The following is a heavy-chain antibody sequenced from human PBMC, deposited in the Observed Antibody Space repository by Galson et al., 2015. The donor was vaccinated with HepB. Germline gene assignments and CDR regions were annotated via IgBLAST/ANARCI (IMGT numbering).Heavy chain of an antibody. V-gene: IGHV4-4*07. CDR2: IYTSGST. D-gene: IGHD3-22*01. Sequence: ETLSLTCTVSGGSISSYYWSWIRQPAGKGLEWIGRIYTSGSTNYNPSLKSRVTMSVDTSKNQFSLKLSSVTAADTAVYYCAREDYYDSSGYYYRGWFDPWGQGTLVTVSS. CDR3: AREDYYDSSGYYYRGWFDP. J-gene: IGHJ5*02. CDR1: GGSISSYY.